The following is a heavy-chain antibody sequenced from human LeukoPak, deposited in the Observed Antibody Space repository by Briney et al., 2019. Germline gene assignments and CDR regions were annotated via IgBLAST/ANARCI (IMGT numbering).Heavy chain of an antibody. V-gene: IGHV1-18*01. CDR2: ISGYNGNA. CDR1: GYTFNRYD. J-gene: IGHJ4*02. CDR3: ARDYGYGVTVMISDDY. D-gene: IGHD5-12*01. Sequence: ASVKVSCKASGYTFNRYDITWVRQAPGQGLEWMGWISGYNGNANYAQKLQGRVTMTTDTSTSTAYMELRSLRSDDTAMYYCARDYGYGVTVMISDDYWGQGTLVTVSS.